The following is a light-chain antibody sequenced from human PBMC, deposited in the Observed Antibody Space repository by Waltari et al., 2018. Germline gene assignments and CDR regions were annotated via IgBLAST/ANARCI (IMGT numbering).Light chain of an antibody. Sequence: VLTQSPGTLSLSPGERVTLSCRASQSLTKRYLAWYQQKPVQAPRLLIYGASSSAAGIPDRFSGSGSGTDFTLTISRLEPEDFAVYYCQQYGSSILYTFGQGTKLEIK. V-gene: IGKV3-20*01. CDR1: QSLTKRY. CDR3: QQYGSSILYT. J-gene: IGKJ2*01. CDR2: GAS.